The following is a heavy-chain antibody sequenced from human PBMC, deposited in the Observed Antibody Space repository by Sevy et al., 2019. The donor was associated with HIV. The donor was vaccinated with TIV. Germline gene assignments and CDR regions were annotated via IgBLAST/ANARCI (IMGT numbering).Heavy chain of an antibody. CDR2: FDPEEGET. J-gene: IGHJ4*02. D-gene: IGHD6-19*01. CDR3: ATLSIAVAGDFDY. V-gene: IGHV1-24*01. Sequence: ASVKFSCKVSGYTLTELSMHWVRQAPGKGLEWMGGFDPEEGETIYAQKFQGRVTMTEDTSTDTAYMELSSLRSEDTAVYYCATLSIAVAGDFDYWGQGTLVTVSS. CDR1: GYTLTELS.